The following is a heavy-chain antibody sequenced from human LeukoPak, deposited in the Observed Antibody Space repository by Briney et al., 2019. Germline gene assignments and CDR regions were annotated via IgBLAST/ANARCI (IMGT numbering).Heavy chain of an antibody. J-gene: IGHJ4*02. CDR1: GYSISSGYY. D-gene: IGHD6-6*01. Sequence: PSETLSLTCAVSGYSISSGYYRGWIRQPPGKGLEWIGSIYHSGITYYNPSLKSRVTISVDTSKNQFSLKLSSVTAADTAVYYCARPPPYSSSSYYFDYWGQGTLVTVSS. V-gene: IGHV4-38-2*01. CDR2: IYHSGIT. CDR3: ARPPPYSSSSYYFDY.